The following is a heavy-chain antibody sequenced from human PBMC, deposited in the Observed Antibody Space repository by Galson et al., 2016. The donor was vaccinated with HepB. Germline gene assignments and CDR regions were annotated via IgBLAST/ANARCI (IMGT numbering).Heavy chain of an antibody. J-gene: IGHJ4*02. V-gene: IGHV3-23*01. Sequence: SLRLSCAASGFTFSSYAMTWVRQAPGKGLQWVSAISATGGTTYYGESVKGRFTISRDNSKNTLYLQMNSLRAEDTAVYYCARHRYSYGLYFDQWGQGTLVSVSS. CDR2: ISATGGTT. CDR1: GFTFSSYA. D-gene: IGHD5-18*01. CDR3: ARHRYSYGLYFDQ.